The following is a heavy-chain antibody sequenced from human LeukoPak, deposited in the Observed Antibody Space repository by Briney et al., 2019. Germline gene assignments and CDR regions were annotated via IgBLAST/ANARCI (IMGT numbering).Heavy chain of an antibody. CDR3: AKDKWNYYDSSGYYRTIFDY. Sequence: PSGGSLGLSCAASGFTFSSYAMSWVRQAPGKGLEWVSAISGSGGSTYYADSVKGRFTISRDNSKNTLYLQMNSLRAEDTAVYYCAKDKWNYYDSSGYYRTIFDYWGQGTLVTVSS. CDR2: ISGSGGST. CDR1: GFTFSSYA. J-gene: IGHJ4*02. V-gene: IGHV3-23*01. D-gene: IGHD3-22*01.